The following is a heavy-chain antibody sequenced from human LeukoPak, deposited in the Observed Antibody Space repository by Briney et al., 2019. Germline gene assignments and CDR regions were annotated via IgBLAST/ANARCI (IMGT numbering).Heavy chain of an antibody. CDR2: INHSGST. Sequence: SETLSLTCAVYGGSFSGYYWSWIRQPPGKGLEWIGEINHSGSTNYNPSLKSRVTISVDTSKNQFSLKLSSVTAADTAVYYCARVGRGYSYGYAYWGPGTLVTVSS. V-gene: IGHV4-34*01. D-gene: IGHD5-18*01. J-gene: IGHJ4*02. CDR3: ARVGRGYSYGYAY. CDR1: GGSFSGYY.